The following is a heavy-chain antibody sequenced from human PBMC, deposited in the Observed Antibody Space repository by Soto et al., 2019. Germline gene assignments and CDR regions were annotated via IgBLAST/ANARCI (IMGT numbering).Heavy chain of an antibody. Sequence: SETLSLTCAVYGGSFSGYYWSWIRQPPGKGLEWIGEINHSGSTNYNPSLKSRVTISVDTSKNQFSLKLSSVTAADTAVYYCAREGAAGNFDYWGQGTLVTVSS. J-gene: IGHJ4*02. CDR1: GGSFSGYY. D-gene: IGHD6-13*01. V-gene: IGHV4-34*01. CDR2: INHSGST. CDR3: AREGAAGNFDY.